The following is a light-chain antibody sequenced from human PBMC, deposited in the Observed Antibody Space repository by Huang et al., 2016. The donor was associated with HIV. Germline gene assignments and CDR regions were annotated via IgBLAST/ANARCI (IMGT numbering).Light chain of an antibody. V-gene: IGKV1-5*03. CDR2: KSS. CDR3: QQYSTYSWT. J-gene: IGKJ1*01. CDR1: QSSSSL. Sequence: DIQMTQSPSTLSASVGDRVTITCRASQSSSSLLAWYQQKPGKAPNLLIYKSSNLKTGAPSRFSGRGSGTEFTLTISSLQPDDFATYFCQQYSTYSWTFGQGTKVEL.